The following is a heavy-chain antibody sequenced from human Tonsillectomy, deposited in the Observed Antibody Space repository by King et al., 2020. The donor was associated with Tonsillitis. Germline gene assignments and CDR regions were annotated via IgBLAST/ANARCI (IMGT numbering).Heavy chain of an antibody. CDR2: INPDSGDT. V-gene: IGHV1-2*02. D-gene: IGHD6-13*01. J-gene: IGHJ4*02. CDR3: ARSAKYSSSWYYF. CDR1: GYTFTDYY. Sequence: QLVQSGPEVTKPGASVKVSCKASGYTFTDYYIHWVRQAPGQGLEWMGWINPDSGDTNYAQKIQGRVIMTRDTSIITAYMELSSLRSDDTAVYYCARSAKYSSSWYYFWGQGALVTVSS.